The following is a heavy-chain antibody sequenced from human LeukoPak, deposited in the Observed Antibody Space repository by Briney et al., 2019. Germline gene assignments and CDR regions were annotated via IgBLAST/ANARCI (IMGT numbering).Heavy chain of an antibody. CDR3: ARAGGDIVATNSEALDY. Sequence: TSSETLSLTCAVYGGSFSGYYWSWIRQPPGNGLEWIGEINHSGSTNYNPSLKSRVTISVDTSKNQFSLKLSSVTAADTAVYYCARAGGDIVATNSEALDYWGQGTLVTVSS. V-gene: IGHV4-34*01. J-gene: IGHJ4*02. D-gene: IGHD5-12*01. CDR1: GGSFSGYY. CDR2: INHSGST.